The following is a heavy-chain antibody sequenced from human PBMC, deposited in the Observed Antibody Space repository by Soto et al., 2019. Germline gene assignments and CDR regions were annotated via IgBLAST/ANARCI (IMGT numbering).Heavy chain of an antibody. V-gene: IGHV1-18*01. CDR1: GYTFTSYG. D-gene: IGHD6-13*01. Sequence: QVQLVQSGAEVKKPGASVKVSCKASGYTFTSYGISWVRQAPGQGLEWMGWISAYNGNTNYAQKLQGRVTMTTDTSTSKAYLELRSLRSDDTAVYYCAGDQGIAGAGPQWYYYYGMDVWGQGTTVTVSS. CDR3: AGDQGIAGAGPQWYYYYGMDV. CDR2: ISAYNGNT. J-gene: IGHJ6*02.